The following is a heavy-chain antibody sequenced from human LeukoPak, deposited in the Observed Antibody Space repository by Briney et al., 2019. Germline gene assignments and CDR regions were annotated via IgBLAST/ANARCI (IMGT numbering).Heavy chain of an antibody. CDR1: GYTFTSHY. J-gene: IGHJ4*02. CDR2: INPSGGST. CDR3: ARSPITNIWYYFDY. Sequence: ASVKLSCKASGYTFTSHYVHWVRQAPGQGPEWMGMINPSGGSTSYSQKFQGRVTMTRDTSTTTLYMDLSSLRSEDTAVYYCARSPITNIWYYFDYWGQGTLVTVSS. D-gene: IGHD2-8*02. V-gene: IGHV1-46*01.